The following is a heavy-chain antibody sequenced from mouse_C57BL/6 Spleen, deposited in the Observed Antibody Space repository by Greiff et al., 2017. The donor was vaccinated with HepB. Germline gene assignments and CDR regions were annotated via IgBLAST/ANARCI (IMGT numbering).Heavy chain of an antibody. J-gene: IGHJ2*01. CDR3: ARHYGSFDY. CDR2: IDPSDSYT. CDR1: GYTFTSYW. D-gene: IGHD1-1*01. Sequence: QVQLKQPGAELVRPGTSVKLSCKASGYTFTSYWMHWVKQRPGQGLEWIGVIDPSDSYTNYNQKFKGKATLTVDTSSSTAYMQLSSLTSEDSAVYYCARHYGSFDYWGQGTTLTVSS. V-gene: IGHV1-59*01.